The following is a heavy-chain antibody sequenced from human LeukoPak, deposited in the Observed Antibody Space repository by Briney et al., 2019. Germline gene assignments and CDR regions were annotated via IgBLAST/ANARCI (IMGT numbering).Heavy chain of an antibody. CDR3: AIRYYYDSSGYPLFDY. V-gene: IGHV1-69*05. Sequence: AASVKVSCKASGGTFSSYAISWVRQAPGQGLEWMGRIIPIFGTANYAQKFQGRVTITTDESMSTAYMELSSLRSEDTAVYYCAIRYYYDSSGYPLFDYWGQGTLVTVSS. CDR1: GGTFSSYA. J-gene: IGHJ4*02. CDR2: IIPIFGTA. D-gene: IGHD3-22*01.